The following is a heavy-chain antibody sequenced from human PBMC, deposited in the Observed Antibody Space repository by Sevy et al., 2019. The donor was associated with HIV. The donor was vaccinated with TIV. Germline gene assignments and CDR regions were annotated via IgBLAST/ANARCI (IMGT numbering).Heavy chain of an antibody. CDR3: ARDLKPSSSWPAEFDY. J-gene: IGHJ4*02. Sequence: GGSLRLSCAASGFTFSDYYMSWIRQAPGKGLEWVSHISSSGSTIYYADSVKGRFTISRDNAKNSLYLQMNSLRAEDTAVYYCARDLKPSSSWPAEFDYWGQGTLVTVSS. CDR1: GFTFSDYY. D-gene: IGHD6-13*01. V-gene: IGHV3-11*01. CDR2: ISSSGSTI.